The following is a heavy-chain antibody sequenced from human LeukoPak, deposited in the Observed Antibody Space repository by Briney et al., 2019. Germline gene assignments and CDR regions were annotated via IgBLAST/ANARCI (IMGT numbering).Heavy chain of an antibody. Sequence: GSLRLSCAASGFTFSSYAMYWVRQAPGKGLEYVSAISSSGGSTYYTNSVKGRFTISTDNSKNTLYLQMGSLRAEDMAVYYCARGGYFDAFDIWGQGTMVTVSS. V-gene: IGHV3-64*01. CDR2: ISSSGGST. D-gene: IGHD3-22*01. CDR3: ARGGYFDAFDI. CDR1: GFTFSSYA. J-gene: IGHJ3*02.